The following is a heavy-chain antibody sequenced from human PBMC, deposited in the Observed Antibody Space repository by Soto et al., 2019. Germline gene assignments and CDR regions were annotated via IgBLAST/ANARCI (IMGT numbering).Heavy chain of an antibody. CDR1: GYTFTSYG. D-gene: IGHD3-22*01. CDR3: ARGGYFDSSNYLAY. Sequence: ASVKVSCKASGYTFTSYGINWVRQAPGRGLEWMGWINPGNGNTKYSRQFQGRVIIDRDTSASTAYMELSSLRPGDTAVYYCARGGYFDSSNYLAYWGLGTLVTVSS. V-gene: IGHV1-3*01. J-gene: IGHJ4*02. CDR2: INPGNGNT.